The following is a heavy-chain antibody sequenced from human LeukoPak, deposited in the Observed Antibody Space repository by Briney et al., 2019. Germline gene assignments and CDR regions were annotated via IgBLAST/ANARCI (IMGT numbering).Heavy chain of an antibody. CDR2: IYPGDSGP. CDR3: GMSGDRVPLQDDVFDV. CDR1: GYSFTSYC. Sequence: GESLKISCKVSGYSFTSYCIGWVRQMPGKGLEWMGIIYPGDSGPTYSPSFQGQVTISVDKSINTAYLQWSSLQTSDTAMYYCGMSGDRVPLQDDVFDVWGQGTMVTVST. J-gene: IGHJ3*01. D-gene: IGHD1-26*01. V-gene: IGHV5-51*01.